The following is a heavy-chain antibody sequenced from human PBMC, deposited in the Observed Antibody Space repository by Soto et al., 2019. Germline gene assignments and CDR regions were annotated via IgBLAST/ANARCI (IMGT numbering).Heavy chain of an antibody. J-gene: IGHJ6*03. Sequence: ASVKVSCKASGYTFTSYDINWVRQATGQGLEWMGWMNPNSGNTGYAQKFQGRVTMTRNTSISTAYMELSSLRSEDTAVYYCARGRIVGPVGHYYYMDVWGKGTTVTVSS. V-gene: IGHV1-8*01. CDR2: MNPNSGNT. CDR1: GYTFTSYD. D-gene: IGHD3-16*02. CDR3: ARGRIVGPVGHYYYMDV.